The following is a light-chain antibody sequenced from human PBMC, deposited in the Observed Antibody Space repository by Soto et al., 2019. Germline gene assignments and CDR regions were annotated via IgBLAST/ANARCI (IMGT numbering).Light chain of an antibody. CDR2: KAS. CDR3: QQYSSYPYT. V-gene: IGKV1-5*03. Sequence: DIQMTQSPSTLSASVGDRVTITCRASQSISSWLAWYQQKPGKAPNLLIYKASTLESGVPSRFSGSGSGTEFTLTISSLQPDDFATYYCQQYSSYPYTFGQGTKLESK. J-gene: IGKJ2*01. CDR1: QSISSW.